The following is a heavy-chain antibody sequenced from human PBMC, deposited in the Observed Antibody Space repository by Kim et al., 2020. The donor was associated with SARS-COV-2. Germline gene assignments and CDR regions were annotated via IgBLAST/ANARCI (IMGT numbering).Heavy chain of an antibody. CDR2: INHSGST. D-gene: IGHD6-13*01. Sequence: SETLSLTCAVYGGSFSGYYWSWVRQPPGKGLEWIGEINHSGSTNYNPSLKSRVTISVDTSKNQFSLKLSSVTAADTAVYYCASRYSSNWGQGTLVTVSS. CDR1: GGSFSGYY. V-gene: IGHV4-34*01. CDR3: ASRYSSN. J-gene: IGHJ4*02.